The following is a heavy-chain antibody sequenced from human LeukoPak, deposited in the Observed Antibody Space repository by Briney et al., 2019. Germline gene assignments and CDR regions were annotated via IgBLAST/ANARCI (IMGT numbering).Heavy chain of an antibody. CDR2: ISGGGEHT. Sequence: GGSLRLSCAASGFTFSTSAMSWVHQAPGKGLEWVADISGGGEHTFYADSVKGRFTISRDNSKDTLHLQMNILRPEDTALYYCASGPYSSSYFASWGQGTMVTVSS. D-gene: IGHD6-13*01. CDR3: ASGPYSSSYFAS. V-gene: IGHV3-23*01. J-gene: IGHJ4*02. CDR1: GFTFSTSA.